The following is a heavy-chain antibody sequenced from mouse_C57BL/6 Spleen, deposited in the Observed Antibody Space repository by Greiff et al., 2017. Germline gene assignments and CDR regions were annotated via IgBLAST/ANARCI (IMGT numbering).Heavy chain of an antibody. CDR2: IYPGDGDT. V-gene: IGHV1-80*01. CDR1: GYAFSSYW. J-gene: IGHJ3*01. CDR3: ARMELGPAWFAY. D-gene: IGHD4-1*01. Sequence: VMLVESGAELVKPGASVKISCKASGYAFSSYWMNWVKQRPGKGLEWIGQIYPGDGDTNYNGKLKGKATLTADKSSSTAYMQLSSLTSEDSAVYFCARMELGPAWFAYWGQGTLVTVSA.